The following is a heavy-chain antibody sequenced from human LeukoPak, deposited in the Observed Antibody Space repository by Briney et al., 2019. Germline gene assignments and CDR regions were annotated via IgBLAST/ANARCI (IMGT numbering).Heavy chain of an antibody. Sequence: GGSLRLSCAASGFTFSSYAMSWVRQAPGKGLEWVSAISGSGGSTYYADSVKGRFTISRDNSKNTLYLQMNSLRAEDTAVYYCAKFQRITMVRGVFDAFDIWGQGTMVTVSS. CDR3: AKFQRITMVRGVFDAFDI. J-gene: IGHJ3*02. V-gene: IGHV3-23*01. D-gene: IGHD3-10*01. CDR2: ISGSGGST. CDR1: GFTFSSYA.